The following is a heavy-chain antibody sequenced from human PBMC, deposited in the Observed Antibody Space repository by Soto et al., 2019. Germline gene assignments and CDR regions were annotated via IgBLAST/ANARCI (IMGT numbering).Heavy chain of an antibody. D-gene: IGHD1-1*01. Sequence: SETLSLTCTVSGGSITTYYWSWIRQPPGKGLEWIGYIYYSGSTNYNPSLKSRVTISLDTSKNQFSLKLSSVTAADTAVYYCASVKNWNDFYYWGQGTLVTVAS. CDR3: ASVKNWNDFYY. V-gene: IGHV4-59*01. J-gene: IGHJ4*02. CDR2: IYYSGST. CDR1: GGSITTYY.